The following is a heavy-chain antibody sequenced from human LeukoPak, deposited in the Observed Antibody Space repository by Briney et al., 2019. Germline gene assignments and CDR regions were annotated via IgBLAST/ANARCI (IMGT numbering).Heavy chain of an antibody. D-gene: IGHD3-3*01. J-gene: IGHJ4*02. Sequence: PGGSLRLSCAASGFSFSDSAMHWVRQASGKGLVWVSRINTDGSSTSYADSVKGRFTISRDNAKNTLYLQMNSLRAEDTAVYYCGLRFLEWPYWGQGTLVTVSS. CDR1: GFSFSDSA. CDR3: GLRFLEWPY. CDR2: INTDGSST. V-gene: IGHV3-74*01.